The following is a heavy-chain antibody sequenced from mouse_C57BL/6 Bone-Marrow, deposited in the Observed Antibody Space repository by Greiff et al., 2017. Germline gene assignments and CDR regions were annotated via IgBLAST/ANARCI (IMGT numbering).Heavy chain of an antibody. D-gene: IGHD1-1*02. J-gene: IGHJ1*03. Sequence: EVNVVESGEGLVQSGRSLRLSCATSGFTFSDFYMEWVRQAPGKGLEWIAASRNKANDYTTEYSASVKGRFIVSRDTSQSILYLQMSALRAEDSAVYYCARDGPGGYRYFDVWGTGTTVTVSS. CDR1: GFTFSDFY. CDR2: SRNKANDYTT. V-gene: IGHV7-1*01. CDR3: ARDGPGGYRYFDV.